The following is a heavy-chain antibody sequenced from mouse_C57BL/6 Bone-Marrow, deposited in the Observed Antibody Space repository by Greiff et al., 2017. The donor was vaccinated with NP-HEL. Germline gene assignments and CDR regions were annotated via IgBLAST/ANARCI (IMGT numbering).Heavy chain of an antibody. CDR3: ARSLLDSSGSYAY. CDR2: IWSGGST. V-gene: IGHV2-2*01. J-gene: IGHJ3*01. Sequence: VKLQESGPGLVQPSQSLSITCTVSGFSFTSYGVHWVRQSPGKGLEWLGVIWSGGSTDYNAAFISRLSISKDNSKSQVFFKMNSLQADDTAIYYCARSLLDSSGSYAYWGQGTLVTVSA. D-gene: IGHD3-2*02. CDR1: GFSFTSYG.